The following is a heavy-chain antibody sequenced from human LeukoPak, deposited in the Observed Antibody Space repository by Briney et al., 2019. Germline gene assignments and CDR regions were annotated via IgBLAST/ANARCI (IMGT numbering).Heavy chain of an antibody. J-gene: IGHJ2*01. Sequence: NSSETLSLTCTVSGGSISSYYWSWIRQPPGKGLGWIGYIYYSGSTNYNPSLKSRVTISVDTSKNQFSLKLSSVTAADTAVYYCASTIAARGYWYFDLWGRGTLVTVSS. V-gene: IGHV4-59*01. CDR2: IYYSGST. CDR3: ASTIAARGYWYFDL. D-gene: IGHD6-6*01. CDR1: GGSISSYY.